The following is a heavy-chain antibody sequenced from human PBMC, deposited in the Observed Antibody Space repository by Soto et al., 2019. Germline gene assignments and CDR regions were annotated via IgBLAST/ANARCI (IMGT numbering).Heavy chain of an antibody. D-gene: IGHD6-19*01. V-gene: IGHV5-51*01. CDR2: IYPGDSDT. CDR1: GYSFTTYW. CDR3: ARSGYSTGIGWFGP. J-gene: IGHJ5*02. Sequence: GESLKISCKASGYSFTTYWIGWVRQMPGKGLEWMGIIYPGDSDTKYSPSFQGQVTISADKSISTAYLQWSSLKASDSAMYYCARSGYSTGIGWFGPWGQGTLVTVSS.